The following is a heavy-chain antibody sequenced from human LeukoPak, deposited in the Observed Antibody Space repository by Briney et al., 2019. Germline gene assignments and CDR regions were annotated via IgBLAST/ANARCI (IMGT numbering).Heavy chain of an antibody. CDR1: GFTFSRCG. J-gene: IGHJ4*02. CDR2: ITVNGYNQ. D-gene: IGHD3-10*01. V-gene: IGHV3-33*05. Sequence: GGSLRLSCTASGFTFSRCGMHWVRQAPGKGLEWVAAITVNGYNQYYSDSVKGRFTISRDDSKNTVNLQMNSLRAEDTGVYYCARDNARGRSRGVGVFDYWGQGSLVTVSS. CDR3: ARDNARGRSRGVGVFDY.